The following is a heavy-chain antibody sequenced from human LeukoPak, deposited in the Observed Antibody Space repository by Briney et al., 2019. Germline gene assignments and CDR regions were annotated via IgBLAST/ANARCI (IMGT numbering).Heavy chain of an antibody. CDR2: IIPILGIA. CDR3: AGGQTGYFDY. J-gene: IGHJ4*02. Sequence: ASVMVSCKASGGTFSSYAISWVRQAPGQGLEWMGRIIPILGIANYAQKFQGRVTITADKSTSTAYMELSSLRSEDTAVYYCAGGQTGYFDYWGQGTLVTVSS. D-gene: IGHD7-27*01. CDR1: GGTFSSYA. V-gene: IGHV1-69*04.